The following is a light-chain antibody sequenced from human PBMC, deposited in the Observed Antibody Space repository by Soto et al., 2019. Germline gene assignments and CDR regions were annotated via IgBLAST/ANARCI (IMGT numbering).Light chain of an antibody. J-gene: IGKJ1*01. V-gene: IGKV3-11*01. CDR3: QKYNSAPWT. CDR2: DAS. CDR1: QSVSSY. Sequence: EIVLTQSPATLSLSPGERATISCMASQSVSSYLAWYQPKPGQAPRLLIYDASNRATGIPARFSGSGSGTDGTLTISSLEPEDGATDYCQKYNSAPWTGGQGNKVDI.